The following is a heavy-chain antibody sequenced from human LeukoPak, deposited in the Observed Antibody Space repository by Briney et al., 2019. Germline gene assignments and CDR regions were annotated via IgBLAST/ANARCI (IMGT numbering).Heavy chain of an antibody. CDR2: ISAYNGNT. V-gene: IGHV1-18*01. CDR3: ARVRQYYDYVWGSYRYDY. J-gene: IGHJ4*02. Sequence: ASVKVSCKASGYTFTSYGISWVRQAPGQGLEWMGWISAYNGNTNYAQKLQGRVTMTTDTSTSTAYMELRSLRSDDTAVYYCARVRQYYDYVWGSYRYDYWGQGALVTVSS. D-gene: IGHD3-16*02. CDR1: GYTFTSYG.